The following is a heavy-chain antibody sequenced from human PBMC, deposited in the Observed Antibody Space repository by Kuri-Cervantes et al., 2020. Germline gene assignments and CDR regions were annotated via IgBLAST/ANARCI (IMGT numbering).Heavy chain of an antibody. CDR3: ARDRDYYFDI. J-gene: IGHJ3*02. V-gene: IGHV3-33*08. D-gene: IGHD4-17*01. CDR1: GFTVSSNY. Sequence: GESLKISCAASGFTVSSNYMSWVRQAPGKGLEWVAVIWNDGSSKYYAESMKGRFTISRDNSKNTLYLQMDSLRAEDTAVYYCARDRDYYFDIWGQGTMVTVSS. CDR2: IWNDGSSK.